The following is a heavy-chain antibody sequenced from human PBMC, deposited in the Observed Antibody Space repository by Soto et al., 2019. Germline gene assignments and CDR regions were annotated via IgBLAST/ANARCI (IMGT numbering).Heavy chain of an antibody. CDR2: IYPGDSDT. V-gene: IGHV5-51*01. D-gene: IGHD5-12*01. J-gene: IGHJ6*02. Sequence: GESLKVSCNGSGYSFTSYWIGWVRQLPGKGLEGMGIIYPGDSDTRYSPSFQGQVTISADKSISTAYLQWSSLKAPDTAMYYCATHLTGYSGYSVGYYSGMDGCGQGTTGTV. CDR3: ATHLTGYSGYSVGYYSGMDG. CDR1: GYSFTSYW.